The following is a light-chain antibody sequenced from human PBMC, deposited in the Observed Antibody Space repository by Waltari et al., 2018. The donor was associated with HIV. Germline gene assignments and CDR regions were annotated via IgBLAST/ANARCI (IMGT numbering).Light chain of an antibody. Sequence: QSALTQPASVSGSPGQSITISCTGTSSDVGGYNYVSWYQQHPGKAPNLMICEVSNRPSGVSNRFSGSKSVNTASLTISGLQAEDEADYYCSSYTTRSTPDPNWVFGGGTKLTVL. CDR3: SSYTTRSTPDPNWV. V-gene: IGLV2-14*01. J-gene: IGLJ3*02. CDR1: SSDVGGYNY. CDR2: EVS.